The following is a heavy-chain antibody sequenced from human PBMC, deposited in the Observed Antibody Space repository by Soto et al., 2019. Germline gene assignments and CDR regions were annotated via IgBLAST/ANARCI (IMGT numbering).Heavy chain of an antibody. CDR3: TREWGTDYGDYFLPKPEQYYYYYMDV. Sequence: GGSLRLSCAASGFTFSGSAMHWVRQASGKGLEWVGRIRSKANSYATAYAASVKGRFTISRDDSKNTAYLQMNSLKTEDTAVYYCTREWGTDYGDYFLPKPEQYYYYYMDVWGKGTTVTVSS. CDR1: GFTFSGSA. CDR2: IRSKANSYAT. J-gene: IGHJ6*03. D-gene: IGHD4-17*01. V-gene: IGHV3-73*01.